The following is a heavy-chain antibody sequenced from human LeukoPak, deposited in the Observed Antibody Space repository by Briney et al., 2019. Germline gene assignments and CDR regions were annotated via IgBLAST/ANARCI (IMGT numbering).Heavy chain of an antibody. CDR3: ARGGGWYDS. J-gene: IGHJ5*01. CDR1: GGSISNYY. Sequence: PSGTLSLTCTVSGGSISNYYWSWIRQPPGKGLEWIGYIYYSGSTNYNPSLRSRVTISVDSSKNQFSLKLSSVTAADTAVYYCARGGGWYDSWGQGTLVTVSS. D-gene: IGHD4-23*01. CDR2: IYYSGST. V-gene: IGHV4-59*01.